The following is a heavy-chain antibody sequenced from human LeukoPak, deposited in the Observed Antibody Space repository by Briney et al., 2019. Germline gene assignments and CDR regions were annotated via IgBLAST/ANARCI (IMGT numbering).Heavy chain of an antibody. J-gene: IGHJ4*02. D-gene: IGHD3-22*01. CDR2: FYHSVCA. CDR1: GGSFSGYF. Sequence: SETLSLTCVVYGGSFSGYFWSWIRQPLGKGLEWVGEFYHSVCAKYEPFIKSRVTISVDTSKNQFSLKLSSETAADTAVYYCTRGTRDYYDSSGYYYSNSWYFDYWGQGTLVTVSS. CDR3: TRGTRDYYDSSGYYYSNSWYFDY. V-gene: IGHV4-34*01.